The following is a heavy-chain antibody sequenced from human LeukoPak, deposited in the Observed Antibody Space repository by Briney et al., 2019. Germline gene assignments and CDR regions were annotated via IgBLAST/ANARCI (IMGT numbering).Heavy chain of an antibody. CDR3: ARVRGIAARPVANWSDP. J-gene: IGHJ5*02. D-gene: IGHD6-6*01. Sequence: GASVKVSCKASGYTFTSYGISWVRQAPGQGLEWMGWISAYNGNTNYAQKFQGRVTMTTDTSTSTAYMELRSLRSDDTAVYYCARVRGIAARPVANWSDPWGQGTLVTVSS. CDR1: GYTFTSYG. CDR2: ISAYNGNT. V-gene: IGHV1-18*01.